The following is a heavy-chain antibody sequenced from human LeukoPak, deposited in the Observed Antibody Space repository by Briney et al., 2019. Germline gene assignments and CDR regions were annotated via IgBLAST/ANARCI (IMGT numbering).Heavy chain of an antibody. V-gene: IGHV3-23*01. J-gene: IGHJ4*02. CDR3: AKDFYSGDYGTSFDY. CDR1: GFTFSSYA. D-gene: IGHD4-17*01. Sequence: AGGSLRLSCAASGFTFSSYAMSWVRQAPGKGLEWVSAISGSGGSTYYADSVKGRFTISRDNSKNTLYLQMNSLRAEDTAVYYCAKDFYSGDYGTSFDYWAREPWSPSPQ. CDR2: ISGSGGST.